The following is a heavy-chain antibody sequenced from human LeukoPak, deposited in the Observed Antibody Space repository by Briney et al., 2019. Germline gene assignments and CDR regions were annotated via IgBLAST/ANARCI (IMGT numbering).Heavy chain of an antibody. D-gene: IGHD4-17*01. CDR3: ARQMTTGPWYFDL. Sequence: GGSLRLSCAASGFTFSSYNMNWVRQAPGKGLGWVSYISSSSSTIYHADSVKGRFTISRDNAKNSLYLQMNSLRDEDTAVYYCARQMTTGPWYFDLWGRGTLVTVSS. J-gene: IGHJ2*01. V-gene: IGHV3-48*02. CDR1: GFTFSSYN. CDR2: ISSSSSTI.